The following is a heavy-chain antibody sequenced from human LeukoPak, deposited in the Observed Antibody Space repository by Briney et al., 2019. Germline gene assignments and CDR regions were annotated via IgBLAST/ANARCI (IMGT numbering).Heavy chain of an antibody. CDR3: ARQIYCSGGSCYPGYFDY. Sequence: SETLSLTCTVSGGSISSSSHYWGWIRQPPGKGLEWIGSIYYSGSTYYNPSLKSRVTISVDTSKNQFSLKLSSVTAADTAVYYCARQIYCSGGSCYPGYFDYWGQGTLVTVSS. CDR2: IYYSGST. J-gene: IGHJ4*02. CDR1: GGSISSSSHY. D-gene: IGHD2-15*01. V-gene: IGHV4-39*01.